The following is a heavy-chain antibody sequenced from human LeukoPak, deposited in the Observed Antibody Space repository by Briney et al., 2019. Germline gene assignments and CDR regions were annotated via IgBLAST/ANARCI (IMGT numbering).Heavy chain of an antibody. J-gene: IGHJ3*02. CDR1: GGSFSGYY. CDR3: AREKWVGATTVRAFDI. D-gene: IGHD1-26*01. Sequence: SETLSLTCAVYGGSFSGYYWSWIRQPPGKGLEWIGEINHSGSTNYNPSLKSRVTISVDTSKNQFSLKLSSVTAADTAVYYCAREKWVGATTVRAFDIWGQGTMVTVSS. CDR2: INHSGST. V-gene: IGHV4-34*01.